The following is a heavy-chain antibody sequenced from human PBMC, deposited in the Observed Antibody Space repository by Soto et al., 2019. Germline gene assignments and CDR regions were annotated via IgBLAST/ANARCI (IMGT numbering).Heavy chain of an antibody. J-gene: IGHJ4*02. CDR2: IDPSDSYT. D-gene: IGHD6-19*01. Sequence: PGESLKISCKGSGYSFTSYWISWVRQMPGKGLEWMGRIDPSDSYTNYSPSFQGHVTISADKSISTAYLQWSSLKASDTAMYYCARHSLFGGWYSHHRARKYQFDYWGQGTLVTVSS. V-gene: IGHV5-10-1*01. CDR3: ARHSLFGGWYSHHRARKYQFDY. CDR1: GYSFTSYW.